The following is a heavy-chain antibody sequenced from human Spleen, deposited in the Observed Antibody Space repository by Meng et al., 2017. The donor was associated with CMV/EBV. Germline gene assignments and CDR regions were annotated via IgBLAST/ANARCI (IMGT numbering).Heavy chain of an antibody. D-gene: IGHD3-3*01. Sequence: GSLSSSSYYWGWIRQPPGKGLEWIGSIYYSGSTYYNPSLKSRVTISVDMSKNQFSLKLSSVTAADTAVYYCARDRRVFGVVSMFDPWGQGTLVTVSS. V-gene: IGHV4-39*07. CDR3: ARDRRVFGVVSMFDP. CDR2: IYYSGST. CDR1: GSLSSSSYY. J-gene: IGHJ5*02.